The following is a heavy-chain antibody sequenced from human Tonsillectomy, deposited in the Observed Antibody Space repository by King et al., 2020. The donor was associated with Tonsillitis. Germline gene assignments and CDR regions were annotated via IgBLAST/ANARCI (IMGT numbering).Heavy chain of an antibody. J-gene: IGHJ5*02. Sequence: QLQESGPGLVKPSETLSLTCTVSGGSISSGTYYWGWIRQPPGKGLEWIGSIYYSGSNYNPSLKSRVTISVDTSKNQFSLKLSSVTAADTAVYYCARHNPEFDPWGQGTLVTVSS. CDR3: ARHNPEFDP. CDR1: GGSISSGTYY. D-gene: IGHD1-14*01. CDR2: IYYSGS. V-gene: IGHV4-39*01.